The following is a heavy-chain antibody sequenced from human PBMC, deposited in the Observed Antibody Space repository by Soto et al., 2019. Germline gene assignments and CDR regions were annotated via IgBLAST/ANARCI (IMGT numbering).Heavy chain of an antibody. CDR3: AKPPPPIAVAGTYVYYYYGMDV. V-gene: IGHV3-30*18. D-gene: IGHD6-19*01. CDR2: ISYDGSNK. CDR1: GFTFSSYG. Sequence: GGSLRLSCAASGFTFSSYGMHWVRQAPGKGLEWVAVISYDGSNKYYADSVKGRFTISRDNSKNTLYLQMNSLRAEDTAVYYCAKPPPPIAVAGTYVYYYYGMDVWGQGTTVTVSS. J-gene: IGHJ6*02.